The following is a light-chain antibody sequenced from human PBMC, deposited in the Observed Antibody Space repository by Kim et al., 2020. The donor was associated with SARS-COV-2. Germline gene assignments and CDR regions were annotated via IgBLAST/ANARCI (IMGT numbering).Light chain of an antibody. CDR1: QTVNNN. Sequence: SPGERVTLSCRASQTVNNNVAWYQQKPGQSPRLLMFAASTRATGIPARFSGSGSGTEYTLTIDSLQPEDSAVYYCQQYNNGRPVTFGGGTKVDIK. J-gene: IGKJ4*01. CDR3: QQYNNGRPVT. V-gene: IGKV3-15*01. CDR2: AAS.